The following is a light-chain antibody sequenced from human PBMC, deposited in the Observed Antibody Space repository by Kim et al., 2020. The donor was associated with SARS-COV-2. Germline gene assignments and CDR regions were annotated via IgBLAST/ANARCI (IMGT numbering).Light chain of an antibody. Sequence: EIVLTQSPGTLSLSPGESATLSCRASQSVSSSYLAWYQQRPGQAPRLLVYGDSSRATGIPDRFSAGGSGTDFTLSISRLEPEDFAVYYCQHHNNPAWTFGQGTKVDIK. V-gene: IGKV3-20*01. CDR1: QSVSSSY. J-gene: IGKJ1*01. CDR2: GDS. CDR3: QHHNNPAWT.